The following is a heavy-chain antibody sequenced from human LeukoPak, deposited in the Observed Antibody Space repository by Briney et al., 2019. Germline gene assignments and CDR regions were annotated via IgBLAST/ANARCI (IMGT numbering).Heavy chain of an antibody. CDR3: ARVTSYYYNTSGDYYFDY. V-gene: IGHV3-7*04. Sequence: GGSLRLSCVASGFTFSNYRMSWVRQAPGKGLVWVANIIQDGSAKNYVYSVKGRFTISRDNAKNSLYLQMNSLRAEDTAVYYCARVTSYYYNTSGDYYFDYWGQGTLVTVSS. D-gene: IGHD3-22*01. CDR2: IIQDGSAK. CDR1: GFTFSNYR. J-gene: IGHJ4*02.